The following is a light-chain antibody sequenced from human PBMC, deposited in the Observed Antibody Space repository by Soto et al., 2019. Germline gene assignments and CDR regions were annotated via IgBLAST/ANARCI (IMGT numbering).Light chain of an antibody. CDR1: QSITINY. J-gene: IGKJ4*01. Sequence: ELVLTQSPGTLSLSPGERATISCRASQSITINYIAWYQQKPGQAPRLLNYAASMRATGIPDRFSGSGSGTDFTLTISRVQPEDVAAYHCQHYGSSAITFGAGTKVEIK. V-gene: IGKV3-20*01. CDR3: QHYGSSAIT. CDR2: AAS.